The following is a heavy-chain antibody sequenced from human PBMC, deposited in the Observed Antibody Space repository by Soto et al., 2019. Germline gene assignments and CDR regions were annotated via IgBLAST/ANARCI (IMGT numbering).Heavy chain of an antibody. D-gene: IGHD3-16*01. CDR1: GYSFTNND. V-gene: IGHV1-8*01. Sequence: QVKLVQCGAEVRGPGASVKVSCKASGYSFTNNDVSWVRQATGQGLEWMGWMNPGSGDTGYAQKFQGRVTMTRDISIATAYMELSSLRSDDTAIYYCARMATFGSLNWFDPWGQGTLVTVSS. CDR2: MNPGSGDT. J-gene: IGHJ5*02. CDR3: ARMATFGSLNWFDP.